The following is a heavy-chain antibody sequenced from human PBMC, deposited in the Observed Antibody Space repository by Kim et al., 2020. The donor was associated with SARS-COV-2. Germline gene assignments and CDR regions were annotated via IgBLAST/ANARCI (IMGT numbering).Heavy chain of an antibody. CDR2: ISGCGGST. CDR1: GFTFSSDA. D-gene: IGHD2-21*02. CDR3: AEGALGLRDCDLFFDH. J-gene: IGHJ4*01. V-gene: IGHV3-23*01. Sequence: GGSLRLSCAASGFTFSSDAMSWVRKAPGQGLEWVSAISGCGGSTYYANSVKGRFTISRVNSTNTLYPQMISLIAEATAVDYCAEGALGLRDCDLFFDHRG.